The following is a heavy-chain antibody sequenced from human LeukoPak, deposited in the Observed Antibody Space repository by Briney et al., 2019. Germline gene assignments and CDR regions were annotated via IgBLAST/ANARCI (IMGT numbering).Heavy chain of an antibody. CDR1: GFPFSSYA. Sequence: QPGGSLRLSCAASGFPFSSYAMSWVRQAPGKGLEWVSAIGGSGGSTYYADSVKGRFTISRDNSKNTLYLQMNSLRAEETAVYYCARDGGGGPDYSNYPKWAQYYYYYGMDVWGQGTTVTVSS. CDR2: IGGSGGST. CDR3: ARDGGGGPDYSNYPKWAQYYYYYGMDV. D-gene: IGHD4-11*01. J-gene: IGHJ6*02. V-gene: IGHV3-23*01.